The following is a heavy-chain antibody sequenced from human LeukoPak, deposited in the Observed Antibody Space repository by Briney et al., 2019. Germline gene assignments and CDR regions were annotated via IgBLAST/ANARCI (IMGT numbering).Heavy chain of an antibody. Sequence: SETLSLTCIVSGGSISSYYWSWIRQSPGKGLEWIGSIYYSGSTNYNPSLKSRVTISVDTSKNHFSLSLSSVTAADTAVYYCTRSYYYDSSGYTFLDYWGQGTLVTVSS. CDR1: GGSISSYY. V-gene: IGHV4-59*01. CDR3: TRSYYYDSSGYTFLDY. CDR2: IYYSGST. J-gene: IGHJ4*02. D-gene: IGHD3-22*01.